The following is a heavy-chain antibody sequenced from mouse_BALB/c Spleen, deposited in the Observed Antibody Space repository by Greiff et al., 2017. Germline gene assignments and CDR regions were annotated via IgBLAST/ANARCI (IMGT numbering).Heavy chain of an antibody. V-gene: IGHV1-4*02. CDR3: ARDDGSTPFAY. D-gene: IGHD1-1*01. CDR1: GYTFTSYT. J-gene: IGHJ3*01. Sequence: QVQLQQSAAELARPGASVKMSCKASGYTFTSYTMHWVKQRPGQGLEWIGYINPSSGYTEYNQKFKDKTTLTADKSSSTAYMQLSSLTSEDSAVYYCARDDGSTPFAYWGQGTLVTVSA. CDR2: INPSSGYT.